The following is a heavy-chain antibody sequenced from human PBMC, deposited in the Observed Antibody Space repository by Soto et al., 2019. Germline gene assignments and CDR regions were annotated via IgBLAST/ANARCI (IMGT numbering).Heavy chain of an antibody. CDR3: ARVLTWFGELYGNWFDP. J-gene: IGHJ5*02. Sequence: XETLSVTGACYGGSCSGYYLSLIRQPPGKGLEWIGEINHSGSTNYNPSLKSRVTISVDTSKNQFSLKLSSVTAADTAVYYCARVLTWFGELYGNWFDPCGQGTLVTVSS. D-gene: IGHD3-10*01. CDR1: GGSCSGYY. CDR2: INHSGST. V-gene: IGHV4-34*01.